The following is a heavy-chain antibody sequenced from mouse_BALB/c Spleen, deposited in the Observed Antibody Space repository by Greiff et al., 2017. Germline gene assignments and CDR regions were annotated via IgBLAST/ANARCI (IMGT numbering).Heavy chain of an antibody. V-gene: IGHV1S29*02. J-gene: IGHJ4*01. CDR3: AKERTRGAMDY. CDR1: GYTFTDYN. CDR2: IYPYNGGT. Sequence: EVKLVESGPELVKPGASVKISCKASGYTFTDYNMHWVKQSHGKSLEWIGYIYPYNGGTGYNQKFKSKATLTVDNSSSTAYMELRSLTSEDSAVYYCAKERTRGAMDYWGQGTSVTVSS.